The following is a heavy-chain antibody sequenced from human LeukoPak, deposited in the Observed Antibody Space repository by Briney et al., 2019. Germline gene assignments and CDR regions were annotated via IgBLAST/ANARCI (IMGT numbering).Heavy chain of an antibody. D-gene: IGHD3-22*01. Sequence: ASVKVSCKASGYTFTSYDINWVRQATGQGLEWMGWMNPNSGNTGYAQKFQGRVTMTRNTSISTAYMELSSLRSEDTAVYYCATGLSTSGYYYIYWGQGTLVTVSS. CDR2: MNPNSGNT. CDR3: ATGLSTSGYYYIY. V-gene: IGHV1-8*01. CDR1: GYTFTSYD. J-gene: IGHJ4*02.